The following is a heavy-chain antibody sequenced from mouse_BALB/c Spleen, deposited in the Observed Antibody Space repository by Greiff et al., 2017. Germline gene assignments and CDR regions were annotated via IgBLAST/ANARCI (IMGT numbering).Heavy chain of an antibody. D-gene: IGHD2-4*01. Sequence: EVQLQESGPGLVKPSQTVSLTCTVTGISITTGNYRWSWIRQFPGNKLEWIGYIYYSGTITYNPSLTSRTTITRDTSKNQFFLEMNSLTAEDTATYYCARPIYYDYGDFDYWGQGTTLTVSS. CDR1: GISITTGNYR. J-gene: IGHJ2*01. CDR2: IYYSGTI. CDR3: ARPIYYDYGDFDY. V-gene: IGHV3-5*02.